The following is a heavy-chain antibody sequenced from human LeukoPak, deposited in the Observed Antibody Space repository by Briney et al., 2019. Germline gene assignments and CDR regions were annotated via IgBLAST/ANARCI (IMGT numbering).Heavy chain of an antibody. CDR2: ISSSSTYT. V-gene: IGHV3-11*05. CDR3: ARDVYYGSGSYFFDY. J-gene: IGHJ4*02. CDR1: GFTFSSYA. D-gene: IGHD3-10*01. Sequence: GGSLRPSCAASGFTFSSYAMSWIRQAPGKGLEWVSYISSSSTYTNYADSVKGRFTISRDNAENSLYLQMNSLRAEDTAVYYCARDVYYGSGSYFFDYWGQGTLVTVSS.